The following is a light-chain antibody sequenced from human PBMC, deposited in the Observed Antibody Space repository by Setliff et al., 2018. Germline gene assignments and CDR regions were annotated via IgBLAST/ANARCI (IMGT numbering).Light chain of an antibody. CDR3: SSYAGSNNYV. CDR1: SSDVGGYNY. Sequence: QSALTQPPSASGSPGQSVTISCTGTSSDVGGYNYVSWYHQHPGKAPKLMIYEVSKRPSGVPDRFSGSKSGNTASLTVSGLQAEDEADYYCSSYAGSNNYVFGTGTKVT. V-gene: IGLV2-8*01. CDR2: EVS. J-gene: IGLJ1*01.